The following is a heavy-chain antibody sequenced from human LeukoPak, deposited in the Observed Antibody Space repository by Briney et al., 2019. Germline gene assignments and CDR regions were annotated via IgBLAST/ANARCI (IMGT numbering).Heavy chain of an antibody. D-gene: IGHD5-18*01. CDR1: GYSISSGYY. CDR3: ARSGPVGAMVTYYYYYYMDV. J-gene: IGHJ6*03. CDR2: IYYSGST. V-gene: IGHV4-38-2*02. Sequence: PSETLSLTCTVSGYSISSGYYWGWIRQPPGKGLEWIGYIYYSGSTNYNPSLKSRVTISVDTSKNQFSLKLSSVTAADTAVYYCARSGPVGAMVTYYYYYYMDVWGKGTTVTVSS.